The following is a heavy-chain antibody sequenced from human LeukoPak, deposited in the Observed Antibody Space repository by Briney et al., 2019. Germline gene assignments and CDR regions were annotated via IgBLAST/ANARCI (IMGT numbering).Heavy chain of an antibody. Sequence: SETLSLTCTVSGGSINSYYWSWIRQPPGKGLEWIGYIYYSGSTNYNPSLKSRVTISVDTSKNQFSLKLSSVTAADTAVYYCARVAAGYYDSSGPFDYWGQGTLVTVSS. V-gene: IGHV4-59*01. CDR3: ARVAAGYYDSSGPFDY. J-gene: IGHJ4*02. D-gene: IGHD3-22*01. CDR2: IYYSGST. CDR1: GGSINSYY.